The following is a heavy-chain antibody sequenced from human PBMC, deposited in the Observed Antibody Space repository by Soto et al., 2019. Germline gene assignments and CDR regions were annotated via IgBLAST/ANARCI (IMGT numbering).Heavy chain of an antibody. CDR1: GFTFCSYA. CDR3: ARGGYYSMKAPFDY. J-gene: IGHJ4*02. V-gene: IGHV3-23*01. CDR2: ISGTGDRT. D-gene: IGHD3-3*01. Sequence: GGSLRLSCAASGFTFCSYAMGWVRQTPGKGLEWVSAISGTGDRTFYADSVKGRFTISRDNAKNSLYLQMNSLRAEDTAVYYCARGGYYSMKAPFDYWGQGTLVTVSS.